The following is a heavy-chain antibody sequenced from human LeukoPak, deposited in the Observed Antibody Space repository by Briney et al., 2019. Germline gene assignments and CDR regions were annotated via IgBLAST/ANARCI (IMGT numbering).Heavy chain of an antibody. CDR1: GYSFTSYW. Sequence: GESLKISCKGSGYSFTSYWIGWVRQMPGKGLEWMGIMYPGDSDTRYRPSFQGQVAISADKSDSTAYLQWRSLKASDTAIYYCARGLVTTSLFDYWGQGTLVTVSS. CDR3: ARGLVTTSLFDY. V-gene: IGHV5-51*01. CDR2: MYPGDSDT. J-gene: IGHJ4*02. D-gene: IGHD5-12*01.